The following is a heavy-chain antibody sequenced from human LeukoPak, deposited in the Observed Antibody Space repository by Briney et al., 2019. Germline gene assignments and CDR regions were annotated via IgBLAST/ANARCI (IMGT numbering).Heavy chain of an antibody. V-gene: IGHV4-34*01. CDR3: ARDTYCSGGSCYVPWLDP. J-gene: IGHJ5*02. CDR1: GVSFSGYY. CDR2: INHSGST. D-gene: IGHD2-15*01. Sequence: PSETLSLTCAVYGVSFSGYYWSWIRQPPGKGLEWIGEINHSGSTNYNPSLKSRVTISVGTSKNQFSLKLSSVTAADTAVYYCARDTYCSGGSCYVPWLDPWGQGTLVTVSS.